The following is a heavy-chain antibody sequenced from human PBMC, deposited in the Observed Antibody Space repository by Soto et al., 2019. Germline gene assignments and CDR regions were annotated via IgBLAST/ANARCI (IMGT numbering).Heavy chain of an antibody. D-gene: IGHD3-9*01. J-gene: IGHJ5*02. CDR2: INRDGSEK. V-gene: IGHV3-7*03. CDR3: ARDRYILTS. Sequence: EVQLVESGGGLVQPGGSLRLSCAASGFTFSSFWMTWVRQAPGKGLEWVANINRDGSEKYYVDSVKGRFTISRDNAKNSLYLQMNSLTAEDTAVYYCARDRYILTSWGQGTLVTVSS. CDR1: GFTFSSFW.